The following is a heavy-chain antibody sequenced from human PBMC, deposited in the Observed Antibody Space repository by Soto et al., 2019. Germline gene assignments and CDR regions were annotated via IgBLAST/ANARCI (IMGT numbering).Heavy chain of an antibody. D-gene: IGHD3-3*01. CDR1: GGSFSGYD. CDR2: INHSGST. J-gene: IGHJ3*02. Sequence: PSETLSLTCAVYGGSFSGYDWSWIRQPPGKGLEWIGEINHSGSTNYNPSLKSRVTISVDTSKNQFSLKLSSVTAADTAVYYCARSGYDFWSGFSDIWGQGTMVTVSS. CDR3: ARSGYDFWSGFSDI. V-gene: IGHV4-34*01.